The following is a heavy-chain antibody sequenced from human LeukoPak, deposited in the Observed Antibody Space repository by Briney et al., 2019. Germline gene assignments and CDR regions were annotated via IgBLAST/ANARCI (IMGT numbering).Heavy chain of an antibody. V-gene: IGHV1-8*01. J-gene: IGHJ5*02. CDR1: GYTFTSYD. CDR3: ARKKELSNWFDP. D-gene: IGHD1-26*01. CDR2: MNPNSGNT. Sequence: ASVKVSCKASGYTFTSYDINWVRQATGQGLEWMGWMNPNSGNTGYAQKFQGRVTMTRNTSISTAYMELSRLRSDDTAVYYCARKKELSNWFDPWGQGTLVTVSS.